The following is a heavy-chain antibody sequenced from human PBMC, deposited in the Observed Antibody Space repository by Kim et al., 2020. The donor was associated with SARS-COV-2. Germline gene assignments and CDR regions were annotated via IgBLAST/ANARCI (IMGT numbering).Heavy chain of an antibody. CDR3: AGGLYCSSTKCSFGLDV. Sequence: SVKGRFTVSRDNARNSVYLQMNSLRDEDTAVYYCAGGLYCSSTKCSFGLDVWGQGTTVTVSS. V-gene: IGHV3-48*03. D-gene: IGHD2-2*01. J-gene: IGHJ6*02.